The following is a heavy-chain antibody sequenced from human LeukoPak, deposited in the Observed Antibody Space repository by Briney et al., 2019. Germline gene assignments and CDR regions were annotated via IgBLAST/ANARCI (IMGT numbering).Heavy chain of an antibody. CDR2: ISGSSSYI. V-gene: IGHV3-21*01. Sequence: GGSLRLSCAASGFTFSSYSMNWVRQAPGKGLEWVSSISGSSSYIYYADSVKGRFTISRDNAKNSLYLQMNSLRAEDTAVYYCARDRAHCSSTSCYREAGWFDPWGQGTLVTVSS. CDR3: ARDRAHCSSTSCYREAGWFDP. J-gene: IGHJ5*02. CDR1: GFTFSSYS. D-gene: IGHD2-2*02.